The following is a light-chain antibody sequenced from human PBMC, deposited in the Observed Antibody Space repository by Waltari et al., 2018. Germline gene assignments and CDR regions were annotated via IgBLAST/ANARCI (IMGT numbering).Light chain of an antibody. CDR1: ISDIGAYNH. J-gene: IGLJ2*01. Sequence: QSALTQPASVSGSPGQSITISCTGTISDIGAYNHVSWYQQYPGQAPKLLIFDVSDRPPVVFDRFLGSKSGNTASLTISGLQAEDEADYYYSSFTTSSSWIFGGGTKLTVL. CDR2: DVS. V-gene: IGLV2-14*03. CDR3: SSFTTSSSWI.